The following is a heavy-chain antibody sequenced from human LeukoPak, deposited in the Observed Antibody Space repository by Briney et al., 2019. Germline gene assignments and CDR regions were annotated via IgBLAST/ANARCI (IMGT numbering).Heavy chain of an antibody. Sequence: GGSLRLSCAASGFTFSSYAMHWVRQAPGKGLEWVAVMSYDGSNKYYADSVKGRFTISRDNSKNTLYLQMNSLRAEDTAVYYCARRSDFDARAFDIWGQGTMVTVSS. V-gene: IGHV3-30-3*01. D-gene: IGHD2/OR15-2a*01. CDR2: MSYDGSNK. CDR3: ARRSDFDARAFDI. CDR1: GFTFSSYA. J-gene: IGHJ3*02.